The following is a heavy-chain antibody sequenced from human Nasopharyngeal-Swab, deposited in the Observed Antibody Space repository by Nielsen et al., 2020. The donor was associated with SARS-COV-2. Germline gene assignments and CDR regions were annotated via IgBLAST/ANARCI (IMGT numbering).Heavy chain of an antibody. V-gene: IGHV5-51*01. D-gene: IGHD5-12*01. J-gene: IGHJ6*02. CDR3: VRPEGVATSFKYYFQYGMHV. Sequence: NVSCKGSLYSFTRYWIAWVLQIPGKGLEWRGIIYPRDSDTRYSPSFQGQFTISADKSISTAYLQWRSLKASDTAMYYCVRPEGVATSFKYYFQYGMHVWGQGTMVTVPS. CDR2: IYPRDSDT. CDR1: LYSFTRYW.